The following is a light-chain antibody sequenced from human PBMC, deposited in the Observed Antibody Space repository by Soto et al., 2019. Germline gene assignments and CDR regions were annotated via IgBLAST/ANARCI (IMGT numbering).Light chain of an antibody. Sequence: QSVLTQPPSASGTPGQRVTISCSGSSSNIGSNSVNWYQQLPGTAPKLLIYSNNQRPSGVPDRFSGSKSGTSASLAISGPXXXXXXXXXCAAWDDSLNGPVFGGGTKLTV. CDR2: SNN. CDR3: AAWDDSLNGPV. J-gene: IGLJ3*02. CDR1: SSNIGSNS. V-gene: IGLV1-44*01.